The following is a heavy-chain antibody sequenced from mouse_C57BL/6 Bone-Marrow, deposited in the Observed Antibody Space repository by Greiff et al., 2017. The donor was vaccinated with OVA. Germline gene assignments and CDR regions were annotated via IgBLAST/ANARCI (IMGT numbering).Heavy chain of an antibody. CDR2: ISDGGSYT. D-gene: IGHD2-4*01. CDR3: ARGIDYDYLDY. J-gene: IGHJ2*01. V-gene: IGHV5-4*01. Sequence: EVQLVESGGGLVKPGGSLKLSCAASGFTFSSYAMSWVRQTPEKRLEWVATISDGGSYTYYPDNVKGRFTISRDNAKNNLYLQMSHLKSEDTAMYYCARGIDYDYLDYWGQGTTLTVSS. CDR1: GFTFSSYA.